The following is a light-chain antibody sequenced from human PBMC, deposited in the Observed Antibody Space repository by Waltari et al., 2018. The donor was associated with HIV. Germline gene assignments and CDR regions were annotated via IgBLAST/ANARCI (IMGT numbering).Light chain of an antibody. Sequence: DIQMTQSPSSLSASVGDRVTITCRARQSISSYLNWYQQKPGKAPKLLIFGASSLQSGVPSRLSGSGSGTDFTLTITSLQPEDVATYYCQQSYSTPWTFGQGTKVEI. CDR2: GAS. V-gene: IGKV1-39*01. CDR3: QQSYSTPWT. J-gene: IGKJ1*01. CDR1: QSISSY.